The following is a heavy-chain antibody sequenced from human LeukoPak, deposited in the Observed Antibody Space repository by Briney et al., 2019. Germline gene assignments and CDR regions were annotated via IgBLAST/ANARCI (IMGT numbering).Heavy chain of an antibody. V-gene: IGHV4-30-4*01. J-gene: IGHJ4*02. D-gene: IGHD6-13*01. CDR3: ARVNIAAAGGKGPFDY. CDR1: GGSISSGDYY. Sequence: SQTLSLTCTVSGGSISSGDYYWSWIRQPPGKGLEWIGYIYYSGSTYYNPSLKSRVTISVDTSKNQFSLKLSSVTAADTAVYYCARVNIAAAGGKGPFDYWGQGTLVTVSS. CDR2: IYYSGST.